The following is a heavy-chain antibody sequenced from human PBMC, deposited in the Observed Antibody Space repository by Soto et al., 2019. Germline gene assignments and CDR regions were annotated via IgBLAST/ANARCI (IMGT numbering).Heavy chain of an antibody. CDR3: ARQWITSFGVVNPIDAMDV. J-gene: IGHJ6*04. CDR1: GFTVSRNY. CDR2: IYSGGST. V-gene: IGHV3-66*04. D-gene: IGHD3-3*01. Sequence: EVQLVESGGGLVQPGGSLRLSCAASGFTVSRNYMSWVRQAPGQGLEWVSVIYSGGSTYYADSVKGRFTISRDNSKNTLYLQMNSLRAEDTAVYYCARQWITSFGVVNPIDAMDVWGKGSTVTVSS.